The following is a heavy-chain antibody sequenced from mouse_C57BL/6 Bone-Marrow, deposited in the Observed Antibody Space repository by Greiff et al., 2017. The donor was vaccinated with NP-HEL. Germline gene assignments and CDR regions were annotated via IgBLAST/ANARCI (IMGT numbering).Heavy chain of an antibody. J-gene: IGHJ2*01. CDR3: ARRGGLEYYFDY. CDR2: IDPSDSYT. CDR1: GYTFTSYW. V-gene: IGHV1-59*01. Sequence: QVQLQQPGAELVRPGTSVKLSCKASGYTFTSYWMHWVKQRPGQGLEWIGGIDPSDSYTNYNQKFKGKATLTVDTSSSTAYMQLSSMTSEDAAVYYCARRGGLEYYFDYWGQGTTLTVSS.